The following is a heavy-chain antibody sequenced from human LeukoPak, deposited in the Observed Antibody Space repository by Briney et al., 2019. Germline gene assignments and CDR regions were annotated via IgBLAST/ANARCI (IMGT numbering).Heavy chain of an antibody. CDR1: GYTFTSYG. Sequence: GASVKVSCKASGYTFTSYGISWVRQAPGQGLEWMGWISAYNGNTNYAQKFQGRVTITADKSTSTAYMELSSLRSEDTAVYYCARGAIIVGATTTDDYWGQGTLVTVSS. D-gene: IGHD1-26*01. CDR2: ISAYNGNT. V-gene: IGHV1-18*01. J-gene: IGHJ4*02. CDR3: ARGAIIVGATTTDDY.